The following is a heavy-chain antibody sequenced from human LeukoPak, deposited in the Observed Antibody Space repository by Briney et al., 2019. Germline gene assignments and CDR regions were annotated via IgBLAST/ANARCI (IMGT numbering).Heavy chain of an antibody. J-gene: IGHJ4*02. V-gene: IGHV4-59*08. CDR2: IYYSGST. D-gene: IGHD5-24*01. CDR3: ARGGGGMATINFYFDY. Sequence: SETLSLTCTVSGSSISSYYWSWIRQPPGKGLEWIGYIYYSGSTNYNPSLKSRVTISVDTSKNQFSLKLSSVTAADTAVYYCARGGGGMATINFYFDYWGQGTLVTVSS. CDR1: GSSISSYY.